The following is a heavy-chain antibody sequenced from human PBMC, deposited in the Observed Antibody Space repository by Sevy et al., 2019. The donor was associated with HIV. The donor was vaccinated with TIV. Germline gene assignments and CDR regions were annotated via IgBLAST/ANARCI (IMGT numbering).Heavy chain of an antibody. CDR3: AKDHDNNWFDP. Sequence: GGSLRLSCAASGFTFSLYAMTWVRQAPGKGLEWVSTITISGGNTYYADSVKGRFTISRDNSKNTLYLQMNSLRAEDTAIYFCAKDHDNNWFDPWGQGTLVTSPQ. CDR2: ITISGGNT. CDR1: GFTFSLYA. V-gene: IGHV3-23*01. J-gene: IGHJ5*02. D-gene: IGHD3-22*01.